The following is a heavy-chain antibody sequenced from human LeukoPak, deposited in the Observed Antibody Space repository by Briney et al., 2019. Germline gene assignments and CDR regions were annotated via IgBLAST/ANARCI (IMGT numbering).Heavy chain of an antibody. CDR3: AKGVEYSSSSGGYFDY. Sequence: GGSLRLSCVASGFTFNNYGMNWVRQAPGKGLEWVSSISDSGDNTYYADSVKGRFTISRDNSKNTLYLQMKSLRDGDTAVYYCAKGVEYSSSSGGYFDYWGQGTLVTVSS. V-gene: IGHV3-23*01. CDR2: ISDSGDNT. CDR1: GFTFNNYG. D-gene: IGHD6-6*01. J-gene: IGHJ4*03.